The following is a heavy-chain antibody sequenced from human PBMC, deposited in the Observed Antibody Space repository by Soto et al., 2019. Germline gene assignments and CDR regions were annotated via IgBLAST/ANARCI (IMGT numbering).Heavy chain of an antibody. J-gene: IGHJ5*02. Sequence: GGSLSRSCAASGFTFSSYAMGCVRPAPGKGLEWVSAIGGSGGSTYYADSVKGRFTISRDNTKNTLYLQMNSLRAEDTAVYYCAKSALLWFGESPPVYWFDPWGQGTLVTVSS. V-gene: IGHV3-23*01. CDR2: IGGSGGST. CDR3: AKSALLWFGESPPVYWFDP. CDR1: GFTFSSYA. D-gene: IGHD3-10*01.